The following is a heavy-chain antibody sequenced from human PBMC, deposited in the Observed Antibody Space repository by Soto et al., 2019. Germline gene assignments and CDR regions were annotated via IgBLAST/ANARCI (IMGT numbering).Heavy chain of an antibody. D-gene: IGHD6-6*01. J-gene: IGHJ3*02. CDR3: ARVQQLDDAFDI. Sequence: ASVKVSCKASGYTFTSYAMHWVRQAPGQRLEWMGWINAGNGNTKYSQKFQGRVTITRDTSASTAYMELSSLRSEDTAVYYCARVQQLDDAFDIWGQGTMVTVS. CDR1: GYTFTSYA. V-gene: IGHV1-3*01. CDR2: INAGNGNT.